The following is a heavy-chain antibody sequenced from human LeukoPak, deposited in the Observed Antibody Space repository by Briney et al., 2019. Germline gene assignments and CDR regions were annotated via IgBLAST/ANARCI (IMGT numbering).Heavy chain of an antibody. CDR3: ARNTAMEYYYMDV. CDR2: LFNTGST. D-gene: IGHD5-18*01. Sequence: SETLSLTCTVSGASLTTYHWTWIRQPPGRRLEWIGYLFNTGSTKYNPSLASRVAILADTSKNQFSLKMTSVSAADTAVYYCARNTAMEYYYMDVWGKGTTVTVSS. J-gene: IGHJ6*03. V-gene: IGHV4-59*01. CDR1: GASLTTYH.